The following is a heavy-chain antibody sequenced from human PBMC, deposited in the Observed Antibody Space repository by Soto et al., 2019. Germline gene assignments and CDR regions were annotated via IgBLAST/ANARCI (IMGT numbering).Heavy chain of an antibody. D-gene: IGHD3-10*01. CDR1: GFTFSSYW. Sequence: GGSLRLSCAASGFTFSSYWMHWVRQAPGKGLVWVSRINSDGSSTSYADSVKGRFTISRDNAKNTLYLQMNSLRAEDTAVYYCARDLPYGSGSYSDYYYYYGMDVWGQGTTVTVS. CDR2: INSDGSST. J-gene: IGHJ6*02. CDR3: ARDLPYGSGSYSDYYYYYGMDV. V-gene: IGHV3-74*01.